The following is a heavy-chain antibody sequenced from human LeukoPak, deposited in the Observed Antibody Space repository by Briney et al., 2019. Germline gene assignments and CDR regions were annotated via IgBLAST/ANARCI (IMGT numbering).Heavy chain of an antibody. J-gene: IGHJ6*02. D-gene: IGHD6-13*01. CDR2: IYPGDSDT. V-gene: IGHV5-51*01. CDR3: ARRSIAAAGTYYGMDV. CDR1: GYSFTSYW. Sequence: GESLKISCKASGYSFTSYWIGWVRQMPGKGLEWMGIIYPGDSDTTYSPSFQGQVTISADKSISTAYLQWSSLRASDTAMYYCARRSIAAAGTYYGMDVWGQGTTVTVSS.